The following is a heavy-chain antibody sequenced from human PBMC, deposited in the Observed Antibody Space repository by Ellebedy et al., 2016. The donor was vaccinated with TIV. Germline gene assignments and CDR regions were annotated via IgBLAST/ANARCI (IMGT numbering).Heavy chain of an antibody. J-gene: IGHJ5*01. CDR3: ARRGSFGDYAVQVNSWFDS. CDR1: GFSFRSYW. CDR2: IYQDGSEQ. D-gene: IGHD4-17*01. Sequence: PGGSLRLSCEASGFSFRSYWMSWVRQAPGKGLEWVANIYQDGSEQYYVDSVKGRFTIARDNAKNSVYLQMNSLEAEDTAVYYCARRGSFGDYAVQVNSWFDSWGQGTLVTVSS. V-gene: IGHV3-7*01.